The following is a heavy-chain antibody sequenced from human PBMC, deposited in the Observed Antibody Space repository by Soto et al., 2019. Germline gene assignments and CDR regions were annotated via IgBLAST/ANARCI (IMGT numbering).Heavy chain of an antibody. CDR2: INHGGST. CDR1: GGSFSGYY. V-gene: IGHV4-34*01. Sequence: SETLSLTCAVYGGSFSGYYWSWIRQPPGKGLEWIGEINHGGSTNYNPSLKSRVTISVNTSKNQFSLKLSSVTAADTTVYYCARISSSFYYYYGMDVWGQGTTVTVSS. D-gene: IGHD6-6*01. CDR3: ARISSSFYYYYGMDV. J-gene: IGHJ6*02.